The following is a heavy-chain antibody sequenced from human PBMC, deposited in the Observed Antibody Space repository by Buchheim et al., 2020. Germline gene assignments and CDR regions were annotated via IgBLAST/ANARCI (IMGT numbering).Heavy chain of an antibody. CDR1: GFTFSNYA. CDR2: ISTSGAST. Sequence: EMQLLESGGGLVQPGGSLRLSCAASGFTFSNYAMSWVRQAPGKGLEWVSLISTSGASTYYADSVKGRFTISRDNSKKTLYLEMNSLRAEDTAVYFCANGLILGTFDQWGQGTL. J-gene: IGHJ4*02. CDR3: ANGLILGTFDQ. D-gene: IGHD3/OR15-3a*01. V-gene: IGHV3-23*01.